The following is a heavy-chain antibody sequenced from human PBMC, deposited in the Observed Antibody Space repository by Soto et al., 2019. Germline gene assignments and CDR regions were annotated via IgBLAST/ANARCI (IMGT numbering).Heavy chain of an antibody. CDR3: AREGTTVDSYYYYGLDV. Sequence: QVQLQESGPGLVKPSETLSLTCTVSDGSIGSHYWSWIRQPPGKGLEWIGYVSHSGSTNYNPSLKSRVAISLDTSKNQFSLMLSSVTAADTAVYFCAREGTTVDSYYYYGLDVWGQGTTVTVSS. CDR1: DGSIGSHY. CDR2: VSHSGST. J-gene: IGHJ6*02. V-gene: IGHV4-59*11. D-gene: IGHD1-1*01.